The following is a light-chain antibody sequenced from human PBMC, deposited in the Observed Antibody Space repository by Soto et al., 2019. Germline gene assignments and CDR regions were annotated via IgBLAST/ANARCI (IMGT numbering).Light chain of an antibody. Sequence: QSALTQPASVSGSPGQSITVSCTGTSSDVGGYGYVSWYQQHPGKAPKLMIYEVINRPSGVSNRFSGSKSGNTASLTISGLQAEDEADYYCGSYTTSSTYVFGTGTKVTVL. J-gene: IGLJ1*01. CDR1: SSDVGGYGY. CDR2: EVI. V-gene: IGLV2-14*01. CDR3: GSYTTSSTYV.